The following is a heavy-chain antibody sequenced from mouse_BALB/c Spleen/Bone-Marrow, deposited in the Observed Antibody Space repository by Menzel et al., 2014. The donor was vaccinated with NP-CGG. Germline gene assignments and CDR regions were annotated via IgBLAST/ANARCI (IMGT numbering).Heavy chain of an antibody. Sequence: DVQLVESGGGLVQPGGSLRLSCATSGFTFTDYYMSWVRRPPGKALEWLVFIRNKANGYTAEYSASVKGRFTISRDNSQSILYLQMNTLRAEDSATYYCARYDVYYYFDYWGQGTTLTVSS. V-gene: IGHV7-3*02. D-gene: IGHD2-3*01. CDR1: GFTFTDYY. CDR2: IRNKANGYTA. J-gene: IGHJ2*01. CDR3: ARYDVYYYFDY.